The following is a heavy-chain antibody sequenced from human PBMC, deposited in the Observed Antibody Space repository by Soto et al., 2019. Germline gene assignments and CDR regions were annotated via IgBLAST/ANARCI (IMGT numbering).Heavy chain of an antibody. D-gene: IGHD2-2*01. V-gene: IGHV5-51*01. CDR3: ARHDVCSTPICHNWFDP. Sequence: PGESLKLSCKAAGYSFTNYWIGWVRQMPGKGLEWMGSIYPAYSDTRYSPSFQGQVTISADKSISTAYLQWSSLKASDTAMYYCARHDVCSTPICHNWFDPWGQGTLVTVSS. CDR1: GYSFTNYW. J-gene: IGHJ5*02. CDR2: IYPAYSDT.